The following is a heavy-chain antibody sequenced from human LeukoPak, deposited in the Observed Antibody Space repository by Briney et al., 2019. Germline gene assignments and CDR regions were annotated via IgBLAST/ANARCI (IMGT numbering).Heavy chain of an antibody. J-gene: IGHJ3*02. Sequence: PGGSLRLSCEASGFTSSSYWMTWVRQAPGKGLEWVSSISSSSSYIYYADSVKGRSTISRDNAKNSLYLQMNSLRAEDTAVYYCARVINWNYGSYAFDIWGQGTMVTVSS. CDR1: GFTSSSYW. CDR2: ISSSSSYI. CDR3: ARVINWNYGSYAFDI. V-gene: IGHV3-21*01. D-gene: IGHD1-7*01.